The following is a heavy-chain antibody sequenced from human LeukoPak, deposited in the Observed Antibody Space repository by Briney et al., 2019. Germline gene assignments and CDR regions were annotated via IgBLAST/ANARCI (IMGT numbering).Heavy chain of an antibody. D-gene: IGHD1-20*01. CDR1: GFTVSSNY. Sequence: PGGSLRLSCAASGFTVSSNYMSWVRQAPGKGLEWVSSISSSSSYIYYADSVKGRFTISRDNAKNSLYLQMNSLRAEDTAVYYCARGGGITGTGHTSVWFDPWGQGTLVTVSS. J-gene: IGHJ5*02. CDR2: ISSSSSYI. V-gene: IGHV3-21*01. CDR3: ARGGGITGTGHTSVWFDP.